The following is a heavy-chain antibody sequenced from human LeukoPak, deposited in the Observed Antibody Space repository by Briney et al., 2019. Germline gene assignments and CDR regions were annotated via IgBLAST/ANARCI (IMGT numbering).Heavy chain of an antibody. CDR1: GFTFSSYW. V-gene: IGHV3-7*01. Sequence: QPGGSLRLSCAASGFTFSSYWMSWVRQAPGKGLEWVANIKQDGSEKYYVDSVKGRFTISRDNAKNSLYLQMNSLRAEDTAVYYCASFDPRYYDFWSGYPDPVPVYWGQGTLVTVSS. J-gene: IGHJ4*02. D-gene: IGHD3-3*01. CDR3: ASFDPRYYDFWSGYPDPVPVY. CDR2: IKQDGSEK.